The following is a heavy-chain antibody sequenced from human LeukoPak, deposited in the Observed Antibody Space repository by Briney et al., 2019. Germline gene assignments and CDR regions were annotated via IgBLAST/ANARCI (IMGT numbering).Heavy chain of an antibody. J-gene: IGHJ4*02. CDR1: GGSFSGYY. V-gene: IGHV4-34*01. D-gene: IGHD6-6*01. Sequence: SETLSLTCAVYGGSFSGYYWSWIRQPPGKGLEWIGEINHSGSTNYNPSLKSRVTISVDRSKNQFSLKLSSVTAADTAVYCCARRRLGAARPLDYWGQGTLVTVSS. CDR2: INHSGST. CDR3: ARRRLGAARPLDY.